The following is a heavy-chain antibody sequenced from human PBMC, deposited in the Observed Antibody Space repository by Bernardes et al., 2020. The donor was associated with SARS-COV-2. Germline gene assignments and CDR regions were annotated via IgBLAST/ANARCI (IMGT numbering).Heavy chain of an antibody. CDR1: GYTFTSCD. V-gene: IGHV1-8*01. CDR3: TRTWNNYYDILGY. D-gene: IGHD3-22*01. Sequence: ASVKVSCKASGYTFTSCDINWVRQATGQGLGWMGWMNPNSGNTGYAQKFQGRVTMTRNTSISTAYMELSSLRSEDTAVYYCTRTWNNYYDILGYWGQGTRVTVSS. J-gene: IGHJ4*02. CDR2: MNPNSGNT.